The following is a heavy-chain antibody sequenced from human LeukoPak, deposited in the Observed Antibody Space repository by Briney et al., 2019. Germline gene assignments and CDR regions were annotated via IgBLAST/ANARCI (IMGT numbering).Heavy chain of an antibody. Sequence: ASVKVSCKASGYTFTGYYMHWVRQAPGQGLEWMGWINPNSGGTNYAQKFQGRVTMTRDTSISTAYMELSRLRSDDTAVYYCARERWLQSYWYFDLWGRGTLVTVSS. CDR1: GYTFTGYY. J-gene: IGHJ2*01. CDR3: ARERWLQSYWYFDL. D-gene: IGHD5-24*01. CDR2: INPNSGGT. V-gene: IGHV1-2*02.